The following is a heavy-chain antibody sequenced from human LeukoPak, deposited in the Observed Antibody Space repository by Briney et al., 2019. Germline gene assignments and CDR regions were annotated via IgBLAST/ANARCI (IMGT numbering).Heavy chain of an antibody. D-gene: IGHD1-1*01. J-gene: IGHJ6*03. CDR3: ATGFFYYYYMDV. CDR1: GLNVNSNY. CDR2: IKKDGSEK. V-gene: IGHV3-7*01. Sequence: GGSLRLSCAASGLNVNSNYMSWVRQAPGKGLEWVANIKKDGSEKYYVDSVKGRFTISRDNAKNSLYLHMNSLRAEDTAVYYCATGFFYYYYMDVWGKGTTVTISS.